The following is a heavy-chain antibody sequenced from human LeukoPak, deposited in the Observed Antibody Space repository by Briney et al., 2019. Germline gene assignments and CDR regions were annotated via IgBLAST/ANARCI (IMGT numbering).Heavy chain of an antibody. J-gene: IGHJ4*02. V-gene: IGHV3-48*03. CDR3: AKGGSYRSQPYFDY. D-gene: IGHD3-16*02. CDR1: GFTFSSYG. CDR2: ISSSGSTI. Sequence: GGSLRLSCAASGFTFSSYGMNWVRQAPGKGLEWVSYISSSGSTIYYADSVKGRFTISRDNAKNSLYLQMNSLRAEDTAVYYCAKGGSYRSQPYFDYWGQGTPVTVSS.